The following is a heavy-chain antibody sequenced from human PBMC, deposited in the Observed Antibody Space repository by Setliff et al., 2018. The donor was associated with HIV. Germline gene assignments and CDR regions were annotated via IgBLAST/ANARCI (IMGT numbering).Heavy chain of an antibody. CDR1: GASISTYF. CDR3: ARDRGSYNFWSGLARGDNWFDP. J-gene: IGHJ5*02. V-gene: IGHV4-59*01. Sequence: SETLSLTCTVSGASISTYFWSWIRQPPGKGLEWIGYIFYSGSSNYNPSLKSRVTMSVDTSKNQFSLNLTSVTAADTAVYYCARDRGSYNFWSGLARGDNWFDPWGQGTLVTVSS. CDR2: IFYSGSS. D-gene: IGHD3-3*01.